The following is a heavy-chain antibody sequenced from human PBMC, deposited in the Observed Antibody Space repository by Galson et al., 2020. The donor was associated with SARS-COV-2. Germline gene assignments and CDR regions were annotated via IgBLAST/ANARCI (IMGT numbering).Heavy chain of an antibody. D-gene: IGHD6-13*01. CDR1: GFTFSSYG. V-gene: IGHV3-30*18. Sequence: GGSLRLSCAASGFTFSSYGMHWVRQAPGKGLEWVAVISYDGSNKYYADSVKGRFTISRDNSKNTLYLQMNSLRAEDTAVYYCAKDRSPEYSSSWSGGMDVWGQGTTVTVSS. CDR3: AKDRSPEYSSSWSGGMDV. J-gene: IGHJ6*02. CDR2: ISYDGSNK.